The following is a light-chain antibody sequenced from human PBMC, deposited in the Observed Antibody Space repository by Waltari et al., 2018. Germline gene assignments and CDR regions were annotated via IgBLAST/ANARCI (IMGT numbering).Light chain of an antibody. CDR2: DVS. Sequence: QSGLTQPASVSGSPGQSITISCTGASSDVGGRDFVSWYQQHPGKAAKLLIFDVSKRPSGVSNRFSASKSGNTGSLTISGLQAEDEADYYCSSYTTKTTLVFGGGTKLTVL. V-gene: IGLV2-14*01. CDR1: SSDVGGRDF. CDR3: SSYTTKTTLV. J-gene: IGLJ3*02.